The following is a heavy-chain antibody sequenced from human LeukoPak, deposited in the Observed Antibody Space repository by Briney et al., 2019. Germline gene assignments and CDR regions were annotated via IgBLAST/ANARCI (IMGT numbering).Heavy chain of an antibody. CDR2: IFYSGST. Sequence: SETLSLTCTISGGSISSYYWSWIRQPPGKGLEWIGYIFYSGSTNCNSSLKSRVTISVDTSKNQFSLKLSSVTAADTAVYYCARVYYDFNWFDPWGQGTLVTVSS. J-gene: IGHJ5*02. V-gene: IGHV4-59*01. CDR3: ARVYYDFNWFDP. CDR1: GGSISSYY. D-gene: IGHD3-3*01.